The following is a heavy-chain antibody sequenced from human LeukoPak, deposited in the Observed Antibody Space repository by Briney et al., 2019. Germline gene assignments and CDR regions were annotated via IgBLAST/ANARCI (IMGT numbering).Heavy chain of an antibody. D-gene: IGHD5-18*01. V-gene: IGHV5-51*01. Sequence: GESLKISCKTSGYSFTNYWIGWVRQMPGKGLEWMGIINPGDSDTSYSPSFQGPVTISADKSISTAYLQWSSLKASDTAMYYCARRPGYSYGSNFDYWGQGTRVSVSS. CDR3: ARRPGYSYGSNFDY. CDR2: INPGDSDT. CDR1: GYSFTNYW. J-gene: IGHJ4*02.